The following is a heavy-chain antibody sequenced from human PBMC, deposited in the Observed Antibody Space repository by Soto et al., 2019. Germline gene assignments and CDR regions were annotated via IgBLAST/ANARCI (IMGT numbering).Heavy chain of an antibody. CDR3: ARDLKEYCSDGKCNWFDP. CDR1: GASISTCY. V-gene: IGHV4-59*01. J-gene: IGHJ5*02. D-gene: IGHD2-15*01. Sequence: PSETLSLTCTVSGASISTCYWSWIRQPPGKGLEWIGYISYSGSTDYNPSLKSRVTISFDASKNQISLQVRSATAADAVVYYCARDLKEYCSDGKCNWFDPWGQGTLVTVS. CDR2: ISYSGST.